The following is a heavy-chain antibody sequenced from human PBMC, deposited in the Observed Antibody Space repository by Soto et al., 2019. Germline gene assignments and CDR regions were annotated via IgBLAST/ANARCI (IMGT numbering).Heavy chain of an antibody. J-gene: IGHJ4*02. D-gene: IGHD2-15*01. Sequence: GGSLRLSCAASGFTFSSYAMSWVRQAPGKGLEWVSAISVSGDSTYHADSVKGRFTISRDNSKNTLYLQMNSLRAEDTAVYYCAQGMTPLDYWGQGTLVTVSS. V-gene: IGHV3-23*01. CDR2: ISVSGDST. CDR1: GFTFSSYA. CDR3: AQGMTPLDY.